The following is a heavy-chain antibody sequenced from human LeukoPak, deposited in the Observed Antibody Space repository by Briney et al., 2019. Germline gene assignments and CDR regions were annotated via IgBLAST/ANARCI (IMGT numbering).Heavy chain of an antibody. CDR2: INPNSGGT. D-gene: IGHD3-22*01. Sequence: ASVKVSCKASGYTFTGYYMHWVRQAPGQGLEWMGWINPNSGGTNYAQKFQGRVTMTRDTSISTAYMELSRLRSDGTAVYYCARHSKSYDSSGYYYVRYFDYWGQGTLVTVSS. J-gene: IGHJ4*02. CDR1: GYTFTGYY. CDR3: ARHSKSYDSSGYYYVRYFDY. V-gene: IGHV1-2*02.